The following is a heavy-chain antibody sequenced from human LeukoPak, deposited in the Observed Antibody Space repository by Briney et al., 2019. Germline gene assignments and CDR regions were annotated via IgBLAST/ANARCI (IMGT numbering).Heavy chain of an antibody. D-gene: IGHD6-13*01. V-gene: IGHV3-53*01. CDR1: GFTVSSNY. CDR3: ARARYSSSWYLFYFDY. Sequence: GGSLRLSCAASGFTVSSNYMSWVRQAPGKGLEWVSVIYSGGSTYYADSAKGRFTISRDNSKNTLYLQMNSLRAEDTAVYYCARARYSSSWYLFYFDYWGQGTLVTVSS. CDR2: IYSGGST. J-gene: IGHJ4*02.